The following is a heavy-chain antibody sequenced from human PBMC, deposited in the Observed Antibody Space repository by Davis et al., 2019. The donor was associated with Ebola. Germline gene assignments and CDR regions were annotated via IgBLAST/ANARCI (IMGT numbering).Heavy chain of an antibody. CDR3: ARQDDSGYDLYWYFDL. CDR2: IIPILGIA. Sequence: SVKVSCKASGGTFSSYAISWVRQAPGQGLEWMGRIIPILGIANYAQKFQGRVTITADKSTSTAYMELSSLRSEDTAVYYCARQDDSGYDLYWYFDLWGRGTLVTVSS. CDR1: GGTFSSYA. V-gene: IGHV1-69*04. J-gene: IGHJ2*01. D-gene: IGHD5-12*01.